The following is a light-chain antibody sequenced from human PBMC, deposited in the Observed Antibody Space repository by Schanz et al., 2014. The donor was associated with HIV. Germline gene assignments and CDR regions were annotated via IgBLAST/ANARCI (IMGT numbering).Light chain of an antibody. CDR3: QVWERSTGVV. CDR2: YDD. J-gene: IGLJ2*01. CDR1: NLGSKR. V-gene: IGLV3-21*01. Sequence: SYELTQPPSVSVAPGKTARITCGGNNLGSKRVHWYQQKAGQAPVLVIFYDDDRPSGIPERFSGSNVGNTATLTISWVEAGDEADYYCQVWERSTGVVFGGGTKLTVL.